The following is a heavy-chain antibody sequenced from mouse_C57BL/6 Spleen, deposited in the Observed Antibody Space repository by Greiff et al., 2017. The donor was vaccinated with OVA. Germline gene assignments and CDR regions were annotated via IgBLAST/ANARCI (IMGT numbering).Heavy chain of an antibody. CDR2: ISSGSSTI. D-gene: IGHD1-1*01. CDR3: ARPITTVVGGFAY. V-gene: IGHV5-17*01. CDR1: GFTFSDYG. J-gene: IGHJ3*01. Sequence: EVNVVESGGGLVKPGGSLKLSCAASGFTFSDYGMHWVRQAPEKGLEWVAYISSGSSTIYYADTVKGRFTISRDNAKNTLFLQMTSLRSEDTAMYYCARPITTVVGGFAYWGQGTLVTVSA.